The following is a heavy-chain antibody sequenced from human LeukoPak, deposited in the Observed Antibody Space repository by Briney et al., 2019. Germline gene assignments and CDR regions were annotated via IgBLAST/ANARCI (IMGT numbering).Heavy chain of an antibody. V-gene: IGHV1-18*01. Sequence: GASVNVSCKASGYTFTSYGISWVRQAPGQGLEWMGWISAYNGNTNYAQKLQGRVTKTTDTPTSTAYMELRSLRSDDTAVYYCATHDYVWGGLFDYWGQGTLVTVSS. CDR3: ATHDYVWGGLFDY. J-gene: IGHJ4*02. D-gene: IGHD3-16*01. CDR1: GYTFTSYG. CDR2: ISAYNGNT.